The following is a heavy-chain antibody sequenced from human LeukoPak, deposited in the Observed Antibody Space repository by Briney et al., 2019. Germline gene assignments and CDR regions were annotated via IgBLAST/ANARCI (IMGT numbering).Heavy chain of an antibody. CDR2: ISSSSSTI. CDR3: ARVSSSSPFDY. Sequence: GGSLRLSCVASGFTFSSHSMNWVRQAPGKGLQWVSYISSSSSTIYYADSVKGRFTISRDNAKNSLYLQMNSLRAEDTAVYYCARVSSSSPFDYWGQGTLVTVSS. CDR1: GFTFSSHS. V-gene: IGHV3-48*04. D-gene: IGHD6-6*01. J-gene: IGHJ4*02.